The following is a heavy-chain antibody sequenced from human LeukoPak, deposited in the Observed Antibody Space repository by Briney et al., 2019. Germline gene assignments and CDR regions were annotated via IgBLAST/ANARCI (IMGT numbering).Heavy chain of an antibody. CDR2: IYYSGST. CDR1: GGSISSYY. D-gene: IGHD3-22*01. Sequence: SETLSLTCTVSGGSISSYYWSWIRQPPGKGLEWIGYIYYSGSTNYNPSLKSRVTISVDTSKNQFSLKLSSVTAADTAVYYCASLQTYYYDSSGYFFDYWGQGTLVTVSS. V-gene: IGHV4-59*08. J-gene: IGHJ4*02. CDR3: ASLQTYYYDSSGYFFDY.